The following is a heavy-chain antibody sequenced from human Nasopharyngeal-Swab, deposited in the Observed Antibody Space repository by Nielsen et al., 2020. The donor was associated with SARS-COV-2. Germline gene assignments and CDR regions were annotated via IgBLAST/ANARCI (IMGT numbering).Heavy chain of an antibody. CDR2: IYPGDSDT. CDR1: EYSFTSYW. CDR3: ARRGYSGYEYYGMDV. J-gene: IGHJ6*02. V-gene: IGHV5-51*01. D-gene: IGHD5-12*01. Sequence: GESLKISCKGSEYSFTSYWIGWVRQMPGKGLEWMGIIYPGDSDTRYSPSFQGQVTISADKSISTAYLQWSSLKASDTAMYYCARRGYSGYEYYGMDVWGQGTTVTVSS.